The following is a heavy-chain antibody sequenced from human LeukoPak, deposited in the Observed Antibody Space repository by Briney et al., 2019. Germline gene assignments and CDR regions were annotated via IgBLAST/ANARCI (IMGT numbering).Heavy chain of an antibody. CDR1: RYTFTSYD. V-gene: IGHV1-8*01. D-gene: IGHD3-3*01. CDR2: MNPNSGNT. CDR3: ARGRYYDFWSGYYFSGGLDY. J-gene: IGHJ4*02. Sequence: ASVKVSCKASRYTFTSYDINWVRQATGQGLEWMGWMNPNSGNTGYAQKFQGRVTMTRNTSTSTAYMELSSLRSEDTAVYYCARGRYYDFWSGYYFSGGLDYWGQGTLVTVSS.